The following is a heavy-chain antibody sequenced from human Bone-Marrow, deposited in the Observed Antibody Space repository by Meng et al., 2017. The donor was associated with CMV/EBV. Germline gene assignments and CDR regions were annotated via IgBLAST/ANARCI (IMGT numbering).Heavy chain of an antibody. CDR3: ARDLLEYCSASCQGAFDI. CDR2: ISSSGSTI. D-gene: IGHD2-2*01. CDR1: GFTFSDYY. J-gene: IGHJ3*02. Sequence: GEYLKISCAASGFTFSDYYMSWIRQAPGKGLEWVSYISSSGSTIYYADSVKGRFTISRDNAKNSLYLQMNSLRAEDTAVYYCARDLLEYCSASCQGAFDIWGQGTMVTVSS. V-gene: IGHV3-11*01.